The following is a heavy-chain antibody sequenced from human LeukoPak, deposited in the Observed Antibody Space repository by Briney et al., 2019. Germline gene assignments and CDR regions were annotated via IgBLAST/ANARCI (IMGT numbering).Heavy chain of an antibody. Sequence: SETLSVTCAVSTYSVSSGYHWGWIRQPPGKGLEWIGSIYHSGTTYYNSSLKSRVTISVDTSKNQFSLKLTSVTAADTALYYCARTTVTTLARGPFDYWGQGTLVTVSS. J-gene: IGHJ4*02. V-gene: IGHV4-38-2*01. CDR3: ARTTVTTLARGPFDY. CDR1: TYSVSSGYH. D-gene: IGHD4-11*01. CDR2: IYHSGTT.